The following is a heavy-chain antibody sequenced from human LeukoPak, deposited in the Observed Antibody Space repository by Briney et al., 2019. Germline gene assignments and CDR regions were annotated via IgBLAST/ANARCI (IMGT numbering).Heavy chain of an antibody. CDR3: ARHPYYDYVWGSSKPGIGIDY. J-gene: IGHJ4*02. CDR1: GGSISSSSYY. V-gene: IGHV4-39*01. Sequence: SETLSLTCTVSGGSISSSSYYWGWIRQPPGKGLEWIGCIYYSGSTNYNPSLKSRVTISVDTYKNQFSLKLSSVTAADTAVYYCARHPYYDYVWGSSKPGIGIDYWGQGTLVTVSS. D-gene: IGHD3-16*01. CDR2: IYYSGST.